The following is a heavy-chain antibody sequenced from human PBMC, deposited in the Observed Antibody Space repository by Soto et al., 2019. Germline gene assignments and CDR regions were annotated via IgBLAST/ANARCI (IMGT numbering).Heavy chain of an antibody. D-gene: IGHD3-16*01. CDR1: GYRFTSYG. CDR3: AMVDVYVTPSPQDV. Sequence: QVQLVQSGAEVKNPGASVKVSCKASGYRFTSYGIGWVRQAPGQGLGWMGWINAYNGNTNYAQNLQGRVTLTTDTSPSTAYMELRSLRSNDTAVYYCAMVDVYVTPSPQDVWGQGTTVTVSS. V-gene: IGHV1-18*01. CDR2: INAYNGNT. J-gene: IGHJ6*02.